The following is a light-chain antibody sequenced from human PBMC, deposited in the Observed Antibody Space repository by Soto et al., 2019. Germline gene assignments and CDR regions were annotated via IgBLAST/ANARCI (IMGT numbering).Light chain of an antibody. CDR1: NIGSKS. J-gene: IGLJ3*02. CDR2: DDS. CDR3: QVWDSRSEHWV. V-gene: IGLV3-21*02. Sequence: SYELTQSPSVSVAPGQTARITCGGNNIGSKSVHWYQQKPGQAPVAVVYDDSDRPSGIPERFSGSNSGNKATLTISRVEAGDEVDFYCQVWDSRSEHWVFGGGTKLTVL.